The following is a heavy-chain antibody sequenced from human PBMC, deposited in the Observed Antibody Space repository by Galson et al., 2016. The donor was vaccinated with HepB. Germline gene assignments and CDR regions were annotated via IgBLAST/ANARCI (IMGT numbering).Heavy chain of an antibody. V-gene: IGHV4-59*01. Sequence: SETLSLTCTVSGGSISSYYWTWIRQPPGKGLEWIGHIDYSGSTNYNSSLKSRVTILVDTSKNQFSLKLNSVTAADTAVYYCAREIGGYTGYDFEGRLRYFDSWGRGTLVTVSS. D-gene: IGHD5-12*01. CDR3: AREIGGYTGYDFEGRLRYFDS. CDR1: GGSISSYY. CDR2: IDYSGST. J-gene: IGHJ2*01.